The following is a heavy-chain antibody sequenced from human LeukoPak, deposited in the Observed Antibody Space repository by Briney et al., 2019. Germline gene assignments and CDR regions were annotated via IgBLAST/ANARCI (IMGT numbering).Heavy chain of an antibody. J-gene: IGHJ3*02. D-gene: IGHD2-15*01. CDR3: ARGLPYCSGGSCALDI. CDR2: IKQDGSEK. CDR1: GFTLGSYR. V-gene: IGHV3-7*03. Sequence: GGSLRLSCAASGFTLGSYRMTWVRQAPGKGLEWVANIKQDGSEKYYVDSVKGRFTISRDNAKGSLYLQMNSLSAEDTAVYYCARGLPYCSGGSCALDIWGQGTMVTVSS.